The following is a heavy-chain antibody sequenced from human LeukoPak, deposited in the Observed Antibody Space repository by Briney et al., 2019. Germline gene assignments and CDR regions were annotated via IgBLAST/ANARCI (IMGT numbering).Heavy chain of an antibody. CDR3: ARDLFSGSYHPFDY. D-gene: IGHD1-26*01. CDR2: INPNSGGT. Sequence: ASVKVSCKXSGYTFTGYYMHWVRQAPGQGLEWMGWINPNSGGTNYSQKFQGRVTMTRDTSISTAYMELSRLTSDDTAVYYCARDLFSGSYHPFDYWGQGTPVTVSS. V-gene: IGHV1-2*02. J-gene: IGHJ4*02. CDR1: GYTFTGYY.